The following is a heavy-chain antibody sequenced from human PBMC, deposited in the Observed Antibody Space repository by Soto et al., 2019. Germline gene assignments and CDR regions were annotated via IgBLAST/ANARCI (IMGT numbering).Heavy chain of an antibody. J-gene: IGHJ5*02. Sequence: QLQLQESGSGLVNPSQTLSLTCAVSGGSISSGGYSWRWIRQPPGKGLEWIGYNYHSGSTYYNPSLKSRVTTSVDRSKYQFSLKLNSVTTADTAVDYCARVPRPWGQGTLVTVSS. CDR1: GGSISSGGYS. V-gene: IGHV4-30-2*01. CDR3: ARVPRP. CDR2: NYHSGST.